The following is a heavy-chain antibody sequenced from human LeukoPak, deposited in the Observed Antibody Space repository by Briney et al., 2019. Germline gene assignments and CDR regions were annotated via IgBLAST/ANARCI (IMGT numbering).Heavy chain of an antibody. D-gene: IGHD3-22*01. V-gene: IGHV3-23*01. CDR1: VFIFNNYG. Sequence: GGSLRLSCAASVFIFNNYGLVWVRQAPGKGLEWVSAISNGGGGTTYADFVKGRFSVSRDNSKNTLSLQMNSLRAEDTALYYCAKGSSGYFFDLWGQGTLVTVSS. J-gene: IGHJ4*02. CDR2: ISNGGGGT. CDR3: AKGSSGYFFDL.